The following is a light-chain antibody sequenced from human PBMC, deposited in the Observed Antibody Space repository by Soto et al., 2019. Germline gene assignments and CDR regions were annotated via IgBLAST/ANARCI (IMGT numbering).Light chain of an antibody. CDR3: QSYDSSLSV. CDR2: GNS. V-gene: IGLV1-40*01. Sequence: QSVLTQPPSVSGAPGQRVTISCTGSSSNIGAGYDVHWYQQLPGTAPKLLIYGNSNRPAGVPDRFSGSKSGTSASLAITGLQDEDEADYYGQSYDSSLSVFGTGTKVTVL. CDR1: SSNIGAGYD. J-gene: IGLJ1*01.